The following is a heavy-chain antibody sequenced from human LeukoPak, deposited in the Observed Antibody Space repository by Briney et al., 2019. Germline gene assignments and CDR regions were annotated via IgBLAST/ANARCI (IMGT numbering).Heavy chain of an antibody. J-gene: IGHJ4*02. CDR3: AKDISYYGSGVDY. CDR1: GFTFDDYA. Sequence: GGSLRLSCAASGFTFDDYAMHWVRRAPGKGLEWVSGISWNSGSIGYADSVKGRFTISRDNAKNSLYLQMNSLRAEDTALCYCAKDISYYGSGVDYWGQGTLVTVSS. V-gene: IGHV3-9*01. D-gene: IGHD3-10*01. CDR2: ISWNSGSI.